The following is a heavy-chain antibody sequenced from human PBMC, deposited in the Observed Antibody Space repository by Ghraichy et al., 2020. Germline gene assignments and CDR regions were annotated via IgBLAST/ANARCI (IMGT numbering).Heavy chain of an antibody. CDR3: AKGCAGGTNCFYTDY. Sequence: SCVASGITFSRYGMHWVRQAPGKGLEWVAIISSDGDTQYYGDSVRGRFTISRDNSQNTVFLQMKSLRLEDAALYYCAKGCAGGTNCFYTDYWGRGTQVTVSS. J-gene: IGHJ4*02. CDR1: GITFSRYG. V-gene: IGHV3-30*18. D-gene: IGHD2-8*02. CDR2: ISSDGDTQ.